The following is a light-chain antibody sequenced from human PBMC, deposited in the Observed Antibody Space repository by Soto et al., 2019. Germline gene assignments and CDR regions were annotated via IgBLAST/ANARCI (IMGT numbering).Light chain of an antibody. Sequence: QSVLIQPPSVSGSPGQSVSISCTGSSSNVGSYDYVSWYQLHPGTVPKLMIYNANTRPSGVPHRFACSKSAIPACLTVCGFQAVDEVDYEYCSYGSSAIWGFGGGPRLPVL. CDR1: SSNVGSYDY. CDR3: CSYGSSAIWG. CDR2: NAN. V-gene: IGLV2-11*01. J-gene: IGLJ3*02.